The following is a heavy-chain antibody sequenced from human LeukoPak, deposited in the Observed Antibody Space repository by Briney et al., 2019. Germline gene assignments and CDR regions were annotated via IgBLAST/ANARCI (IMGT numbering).Heavy chain of an antibody. CDR3: ARDSLYGVVGY. CDR2: IYYSGST. V-gene: IGHV4-59*12. Sequence: SETLSLTCTVSGGSISSYYWSWIRQPPGKGLEWIGYIYYSGSTNYNPSLKSRVTMSVDASKNQFSLKLSSVTAADTAVYYCARDSLYGVVGYWGQGTLVTVSS. J-gene: IGHJ4*02. D-gene: IGHD3-3*01. CDR1: GGSISSYY.